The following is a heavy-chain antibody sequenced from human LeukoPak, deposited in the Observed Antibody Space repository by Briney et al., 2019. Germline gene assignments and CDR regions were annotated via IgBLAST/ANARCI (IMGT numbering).Heavy chain of an antibody. CDR1: GFTFSNYA. D-gene: IGHD3-16*01. J-gene: IGHJ4*02. V-gene: IGHV3-23*01. CDR3: ARDPRGGDY. CDR2: ISGSGGST. Sequence: PGGSLRLSCAASGFTFSNYAMTWVRQAPGMRLEWVSVISGSGGSTYYADSVKGRFTISRDDSKNTLYLQMNSLRAEDTAVYYCARDPRGGDYWGQGTLVTVSS.